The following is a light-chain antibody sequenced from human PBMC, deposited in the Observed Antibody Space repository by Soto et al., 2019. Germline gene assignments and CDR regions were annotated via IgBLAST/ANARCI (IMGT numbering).Light chain of an antibody. CDR3: RAYTSSSTEYV. J-gene: IGLJ1*01. CDR1: SSDVGGYNY. CDR2: EVG. Sequence: QSVLTLPPSASGSPGQSVTISCTGTSSDVGGYNYVSWYQQHPGKAPKLMIYEVGNRPSGVSNRFSGSKSGNTASLTISGLQDEDEADYYCRAYTSSSTEYVFGSGTQVTVL. V-gene: IGLV2-14*01.